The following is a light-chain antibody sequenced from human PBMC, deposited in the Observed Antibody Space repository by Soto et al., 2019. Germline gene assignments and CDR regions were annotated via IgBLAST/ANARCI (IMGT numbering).Light chain of an antibody. J-gene: IGLJ1*01. Sequence: QSVLTQPPSVSGAPGQRVTISCTGSSSNIGAGYGVHWYQQLPGTAPKLLIYDNSNRPSGVPDRFSGSKSGTSASLAITGLQAEDEADYYCQSYDSSLSLYVFGTGTKLTVL. CDR1: SSNIGAGYG. CDR3: QSYDSSLSLYV. CDR2: DNS. V-gene: IGLV1-40*01.